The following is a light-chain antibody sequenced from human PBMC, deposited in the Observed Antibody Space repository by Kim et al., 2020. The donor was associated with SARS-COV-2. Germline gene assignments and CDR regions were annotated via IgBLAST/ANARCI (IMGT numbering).Light chain of an antibody. CDR1: SLRSYY. CDR2: GKN. V-gene: IGLV3-19*01. CDR3: NSRDSSGNHLV. J-gene: IGLJ3*02. Sequence: ALGQTVRITCQGDSLRSYYESWYQQKPGQAPVLVIYGKNNRPSGIPDRFSGSSSGNTASLTITGAQAEDEADYDCNSRDSSGNHLVFGGGTKLTVL.